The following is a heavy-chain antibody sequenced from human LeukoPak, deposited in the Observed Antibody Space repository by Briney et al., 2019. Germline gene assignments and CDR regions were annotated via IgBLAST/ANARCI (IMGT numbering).Heavy chain of an antibody. J-gene: IGHJ3*02. Sequence: GGSLRLSCAASGFTFSSYGMHWVRQAPGKGLEWVAVIWYGGSNKYYADSVKGRFTISRDNSRNTLYLQMNSLRAEDTAVYYCARRGMGIKMFAFDIWGQGTMVTVSS. CDR1: GFTFSSYG. CDR2: IWYGGSNK. CDR3: ARRGMGIKMFAFDI. V-gene: IGHV3-33*08. D-gene: IGHD3-10*02.